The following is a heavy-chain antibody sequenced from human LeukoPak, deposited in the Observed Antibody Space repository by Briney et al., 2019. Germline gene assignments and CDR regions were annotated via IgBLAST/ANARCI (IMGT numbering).Heavy chain of an antibody. J-gene: IGHJ6*03. Sequence: SETLSLTCAAYGGSFSGYYWSWIRQPPGKGLEWIGEINHSGSTNYNPSLKSRVTISVDTSKNQFSLKLSSVTAADTAVYYCARVATPTYYMDVWGKGTTVTVSS. CDR2: INHSGST. D-gene: IGHD5-12*01. V-gene: IGHV4-34*01. CDR3: ARVATPTYYMDV. CDR1: GGSFSGYY.